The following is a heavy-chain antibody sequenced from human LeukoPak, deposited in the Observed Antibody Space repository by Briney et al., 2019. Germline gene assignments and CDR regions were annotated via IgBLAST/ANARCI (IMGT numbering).Heavy chain of an antibody. V-gene: IGHV3-30*18. CDR3: AKDDGSYYGFFDY. Sequence: GGSLRLSCAASGFTFSSYGMHWVRQAPGKGLEWVAVISYDGSNKYYADSVKGRFTISRDNSKNTLYLQMNSLRAEDTAVYYCAKDDGSYYGFFDYWGQGTLVTVSS. CDR1: GFTFSSYG. D-gene: IGHD1-26*01. CDR2: ISYDGSNK. J-gene: IGHJ4*02.